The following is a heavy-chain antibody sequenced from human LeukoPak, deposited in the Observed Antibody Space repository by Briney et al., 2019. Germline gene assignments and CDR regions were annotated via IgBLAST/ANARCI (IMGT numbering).Heavy chain of an antibody. CDR2: ISAYNGNT. D-gene: IGHD1-26*01. J-gene: IGHJ6*03. CDR1: GYTFTSYG. V-gene: IGHV1-18*01. CDR3: ARGHRGSYSGLRGNWWDNYYYYYMDV. Sequence: ASVTVSFKASGYTFTSYGISWVRQAPGQGLEWMGWISAYNGNTNYAQKLQGRVTMTTDTSTSTAYMELRSLRSDDTAVYYCARGHRGSYSGLRGNWWDNYYYYYMDVWGKGTTVTVSS.